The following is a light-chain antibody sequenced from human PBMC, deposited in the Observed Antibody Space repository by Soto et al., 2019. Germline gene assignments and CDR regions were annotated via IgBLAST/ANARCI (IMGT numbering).Light chain of an antibody. Sequence: QSALTQSPSASGSPGQSVTISCTGTSSDVGGYNYVSWYQQHPGKAPKLIIYEVSKRPSGVPDRFSGSNSGNTASLTVSGLQAEDEADYYCSSYAGSNNFVVFGGGTKLTVL. CDR3: SSYAGSNNFVV. J-gene: IGLJ2*01. CDR1: SSDVGGYNY. V-gene: IGLV2-8*01. CDR2: EVS.